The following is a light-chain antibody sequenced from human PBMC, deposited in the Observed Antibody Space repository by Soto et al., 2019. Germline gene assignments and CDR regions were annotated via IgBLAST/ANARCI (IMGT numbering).Light chain of an antibody. CDR2: GAS. Sequence: EIVLTQSPGTLSLSPGERATLSCRASQSVSSSYLAWYQQKPGQAHRLLIYGASSRATGIPDRFSGSGSATDFNLTMSRLEPEDLAVYYCQPYCRSPPYTFGPGTKLEI. V-gene: IGKV3-20*01. CDR3: QPYCRSPPYT. J-gene: IGKJ2*01. CDR1: QSVSSSY.